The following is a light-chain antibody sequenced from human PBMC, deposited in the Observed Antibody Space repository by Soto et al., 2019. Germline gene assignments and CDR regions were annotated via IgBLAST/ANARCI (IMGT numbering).Light chain of an antibody. CDR3: QHYNNWPRT. Sequence: EIVMTQSPGTLCLSPGERATLSCRASQSVSSRLAWYQQKPGQAPRLLISGASSRATGIPDRFSGSGSGTDFTLTISRLEPEDFALYYCQHYNNWPRTFGQGTKADIK. CDR2: GAS. V-gene: IGKV3D-15*01. J-gene: IGKJ1*01. CDR1: QSVSSR.